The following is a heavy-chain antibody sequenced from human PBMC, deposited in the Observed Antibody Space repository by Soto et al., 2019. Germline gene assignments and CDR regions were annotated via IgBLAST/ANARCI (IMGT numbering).Heavy chain of an antibody. CDR3: PSKNMRPRPPPGYAFAY. Sequence: QVQQVRSGAEVKKPGSSVKVPCKASGGTFSSYTISWVRQAPGQGLEWMARIIPIMNITNFARKFQGRVTLTADTSTNTAYMALRRPTSEYPAVYYCPSKNMRPRPPPGYAFAYWGPGVLVTVSS. D-gene: IGHD6-6*01. J-gene: IGHJ4*02. CDR1: GGTFSSYT. V-gene: IGHV1-69*02. CDR2: IIPIMNIT.